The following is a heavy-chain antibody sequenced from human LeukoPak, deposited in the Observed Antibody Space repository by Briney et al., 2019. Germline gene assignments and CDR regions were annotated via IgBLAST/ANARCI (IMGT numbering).Heavy chain of an antibody. Sequence: GRSLRLSCAASGFTFSSYAMHWVRQAPGKGLEWVAVISYDGSNKYYADSVKGRFTISRDNSKNTLYLQMNSLRAEGTAVYYCARVYLSLVGAYPFDYWGQGTLVTVSS. CDR1: GFTFSSYA. CDR2: ISYDGSNK. D-gene: IGHD1-26*01. CDR3: ARVYLSLVGAYPFDY. J-gene: IGHJ4*02. V-gene: IGHV3-30-3*01.